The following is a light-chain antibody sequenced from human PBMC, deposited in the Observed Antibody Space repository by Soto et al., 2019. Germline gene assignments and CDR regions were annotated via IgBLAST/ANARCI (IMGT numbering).Light chain of an antibody. Sequence: QSVLTQPASVSGSPGQSITISCTGTSSDVGGYNYVSWYQQHPGKAPKLMIYDVSNRPSGVSNRFSGSKSGNTASLTISGLQAEGEADYYCSSYTSSSRVFGGGTKLTVL. V-gene: IGLV2-14*01. J-gene: IGLJ2*01. CDR2: DVS. CDR3: SSYTSSSRV. CDR1: SSDVGGYNY.